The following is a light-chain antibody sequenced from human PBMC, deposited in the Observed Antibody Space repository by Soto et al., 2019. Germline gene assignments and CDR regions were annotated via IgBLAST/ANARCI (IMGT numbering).Light chain of an antibody. CDR1: QRVSSY. CDR2: DAS. J-gene: IGKJ5*01. V-gene: IGKV3-11*01. CDR3: QQRSNWIT. Sequence: IVLTQSPATQSLSPGDRATLSCRARQRVSSYLAWYQQKPGQAPRLLIYDASNRATGIPVRFSGSGSGTDFTLTIRSLEPEDFAVYYCQQRSNWITFGQGTRLEIK.